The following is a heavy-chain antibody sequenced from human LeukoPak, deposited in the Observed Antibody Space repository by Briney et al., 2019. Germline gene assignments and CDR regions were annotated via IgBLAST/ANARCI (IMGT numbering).Heavy chain of an antibody. D-gene: IGHD6-19*01. J-gene: IGHJ3*02. V-gene: IGHV3-23*01. CDR1: GFIFGDFA. Sequence: GGCLRLSYEGSGFIFGDFAMSWVRQAPGKGLEWVSAISGSGGSTYYADSVKGRFTISRDNSKNTLYLQMNSLRAEDTAVYYCAKGGIAVAGSDAFDIWGQGTMVTVSS. CDR2: ISGSGGST. CDR3: AKGGIAVAGSDAFDI.